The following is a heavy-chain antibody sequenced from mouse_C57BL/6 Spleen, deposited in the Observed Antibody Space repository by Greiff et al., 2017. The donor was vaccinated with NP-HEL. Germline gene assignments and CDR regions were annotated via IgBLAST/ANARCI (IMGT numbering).Heavy chain of an antibody. CDR1: GYTFTSYW. V-gene: IGHV1-61*01. CDR3: AREGGGYRGYFDV. J-gene: IGHJ1*03. D-gene: IGHD2-2*01. CDR2: IYPSDSET. Sequence: VQLQQPGAELVRPGSSVKLSCKASGYTFTSYWMAWVQQRPGQGLEWIGNIYPSDSETHYTQKFKDKATLTVDKSSSTAYMQLSSLTSEDSAVYYCAREGGGYRGYFDVWGTGTTVTVSS.